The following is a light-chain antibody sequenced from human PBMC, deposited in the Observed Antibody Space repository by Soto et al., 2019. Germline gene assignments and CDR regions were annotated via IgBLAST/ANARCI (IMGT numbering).Light chain of an antibody. J-gene: IGLJ3*02. CDR3: AAWDDSLNGWV. Sequence: QSVLTQPPSASGTPGQRVTFSCSGGSSNIGSNAISWHQQFPGTAPKLLIHTNNQRPSGVPDRFSGSKSGTSASLAISGLQSEDEADYYCAAWDDSLNGWVFGGGTKLTVL. V-gene: IGLV1-44*01. CDR1: SSNIGSNA. CDR2: TNN.